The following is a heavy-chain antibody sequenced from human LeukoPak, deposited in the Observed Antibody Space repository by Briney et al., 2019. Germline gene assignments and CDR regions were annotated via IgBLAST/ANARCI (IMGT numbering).Heavy chain of an antibody. D-gene: IGHD6-19*01. CDR1: GGSISSSSYY. CDR3: ARDSAVAVLA. Sequence: SETLSLTCTVSGGSISSSSYYWGWIRQPPGKGLEWIGSIFYSGPTYYNPSLKSRVTISVDTSKNQFSLKLSSVTAADTAVYYCARDSAVAVLAWGQGTLVTVSS. V-gene: IGHV4-39*07. J-gene: IGHJ5*02. CDR2: IFYSGPT.